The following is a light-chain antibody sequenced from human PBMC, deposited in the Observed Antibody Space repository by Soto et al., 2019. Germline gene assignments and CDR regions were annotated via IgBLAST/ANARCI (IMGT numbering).Light chain of an antibody. CDR1: SSNIGAGYD. CDR3: QSYDSSLSGSGV. Sequence: QSALTQPPSVSGAPGQRVTISCTGSSSNIGAGYDVHWYQQLPGTAPKLLIYRNSNRPSGVPDRFSGSKSGTSASLAITGLQAEDEADYYCQSYDSSLSGSGVFGGGTQLTVL. J-gene: IGLJ2*01. V-gene: IGLV1-40*01. CDR2: RNS.